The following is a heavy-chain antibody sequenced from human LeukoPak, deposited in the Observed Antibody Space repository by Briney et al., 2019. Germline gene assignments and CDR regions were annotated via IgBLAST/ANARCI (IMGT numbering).Heavy chain of an antibody. D-gene: IGHD3-16*01. CDR2: IYYSGST. CDR1: GGSNSRYY. Sequence: SEPLSLPCTVSGGSNSRYYWNWIRAPPGKGLEWIGYIYYSGSTNYNPSLKSRVTISVNTSKNQFSLNLTSVTAADTAVYYCARFTPQGYGWGGYNRFDPWGQGTLVTVSS. J-gene: IGHJ5*02. V-gene: IGHV4-59*01. CDR3: ARFTPQGYGWGGYNRFDP.